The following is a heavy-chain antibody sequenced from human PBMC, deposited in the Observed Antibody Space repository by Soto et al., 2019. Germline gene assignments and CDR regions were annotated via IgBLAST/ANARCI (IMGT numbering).Heavy chain of an antibody. V-gene: IGHV2-5*02. D-gene: IGHD1-26*01. J-gene: IGHJ4*02. Sequence: QITLKESGPTLVKPTQTLTLTCTFSGFSLSTSRVGVGWIRQPPGKALEWLAVIYWDDAKTYRPSLKSRLTITKDTSKNQVALTMTNMDPVDTATYYCAHDYGGRSLYCGQGTLVTVSS. CDR1: GFSLSTSRVG. CDR2: IYWDDAK. CDR3: AHDYGGRSLY.